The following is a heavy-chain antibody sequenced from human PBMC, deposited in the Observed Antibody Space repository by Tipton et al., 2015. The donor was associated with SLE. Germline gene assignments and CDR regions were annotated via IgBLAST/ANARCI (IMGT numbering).Heavy chain of an antibody. D-gene: IGHD3-10*01. V-gene: IGHV3-9*01. CDR1: GFTFDDYA. Sequence: SLRLSCAASGFTFDDYAMHWVRQAPGKGLEWVSGISWNSGSIGYADSVRGRFTISRDNAKNSLYLQMNSLRAEDTALYYCARERFFARRGFDIWGQGTMVTVSS. CDR3: ARERFFARRGFDI. J-gene: IGHJ3*02. CDR2: ISWNSGSI.